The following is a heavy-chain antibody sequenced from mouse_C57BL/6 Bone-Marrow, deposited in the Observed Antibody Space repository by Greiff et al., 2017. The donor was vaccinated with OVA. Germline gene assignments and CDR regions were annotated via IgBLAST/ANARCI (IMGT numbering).Heavy chain of an antibody. CDR1: GYTFTSYW. J-gene: IGHJ2*01. CDR2: IYPGSGST. D-gene: IGHD2-3*01. Sequence: VQLQQPGAELVKPGASVKMSCKASGYTFTSYWITWVKQRPGQGLEWIGDIYPGSGSTNYNEKFKSKATLTVDTSSSTAYMQLSSLTSEDYAVDDCASDVYYAFYDYWGQGTTLTVSS. CDR3: ASDVYYAFYDY. V-gene: IGHV1-55*01.